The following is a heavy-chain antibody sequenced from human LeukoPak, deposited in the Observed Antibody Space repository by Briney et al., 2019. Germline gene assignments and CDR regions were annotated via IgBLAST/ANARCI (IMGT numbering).Heavy chain of an antibody. J-gene: IGHJ4*02. D-gene: IGHD3-10*01. V-gene: IGHV3-23*01. CDR1: GFTFSTYA. Sequence: GGSLRLSCAASGFTFSTYAMIWVRQAPGKGLEWVSAISGSGTTYYADSVKGRFTISRDNSKKTLYLRMNSLRAEDTAVYYCAKDPMLRGSTYGYWGQGTVVTVSS. CDR2: ISGSGTT. CDR3: AKDPMLRGSTYGY.